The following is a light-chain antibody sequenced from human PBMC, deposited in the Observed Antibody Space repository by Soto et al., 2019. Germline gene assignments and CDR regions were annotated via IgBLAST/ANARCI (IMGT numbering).Light chain of an antibody. CDR3: QQRYDWPLT. CDR1: QSVNNY. Sequence: EIVLTQSPVTLSLSPGERATLSCRASQSVNNYLAWYQQKPGQAPRLLIYDASNRATGIPARFSGTGSGTDFTLTISRLEPEDFAVYYCQQRYDWPLTFGGGTKVEIK. CDR2: DAS. V-gene: IGKV3-11*01. J-gene: IGKJ4*01.